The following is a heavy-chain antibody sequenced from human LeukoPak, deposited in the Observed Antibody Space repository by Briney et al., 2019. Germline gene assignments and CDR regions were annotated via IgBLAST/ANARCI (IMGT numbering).Heavy chain of an antibody. V-gene: IGHV3-23*01. J-gene: IGHJ4*02. CDR1: GFTFSSYA. CDR2: ISGSGGST. Sequence: QPGGSLRLSCAASGFTFSSYAMSWVRQAPGKGREWVSAISGSGGSTYYADSVKGRFTISRDNSKNTLYLQMNSLRAEDTAVYYCAKFTMIVVVMTHFDYWGQGTLVTVSS. CDR3: AKFTMIVVVMTHFDY. D-gene: IGHD3-22*01.